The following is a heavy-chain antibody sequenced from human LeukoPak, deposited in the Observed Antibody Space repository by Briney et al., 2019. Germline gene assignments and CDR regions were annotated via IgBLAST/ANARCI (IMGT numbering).Heavy chain of an antibody. CDR3: ARGAYYDFWSGYLTVHYYYYYMDV. CDR1: GYTFTGYY. D-gene: IGHD3-3*01. CDR2: INPNSGGT. J-gene: IGHJ6*03. Sequence: ASVKVPCKASGYTFTGYYMHWVRQAPGQGLEWMGWINPNSGGTNYAQKFQGRVTMTRDTSISTAYMELSRLRSDDTAVYYCARGAYYDFWSGYLTVHYYYYYMDVWGKGTTVTVSS. V-gene: IGHV1-2*02.